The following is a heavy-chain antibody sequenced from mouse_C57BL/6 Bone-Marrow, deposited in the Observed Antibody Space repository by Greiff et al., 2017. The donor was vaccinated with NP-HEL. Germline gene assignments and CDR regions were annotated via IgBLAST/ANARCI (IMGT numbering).Heavy chain of an antibody. CDR1: GYTFTDYY. Sequence: EVQLQQSGPELVKPGASVKISCKASGYTFTDYYMNWVKQSHGKSLEWIGDINPNNGGTSYNQKFKGKATLTVDKSSSTAYMELRSLTSEDSAVYYCATADSSGYEYWGQGTTLTVSS. J-gene: IGHJ2*01. D-gene: IGHD3-2*02. CDR2: INPNNGGT. CDR3: ATADSSGYEY. V-gene: IGHV1-26*01.